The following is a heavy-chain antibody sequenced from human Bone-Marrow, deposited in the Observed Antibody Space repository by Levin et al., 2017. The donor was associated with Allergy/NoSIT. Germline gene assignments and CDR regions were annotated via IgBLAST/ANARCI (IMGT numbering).Heavy chain of an antibody. D-gene: IGHD1-14*01. J-gene: IGHJ3*02. CDR1: GFSLSTRGEG. CDR2: VYWEDDK. CDR3: AHIRGNLDTFDI. Sequence: SGPTLVKPKQTLTLTCNFSGFSLSTRGEGVGWVRQPPGKALEWLATVYWEDDKNYSPSLKTRLTITRATSKNQVILRLTNMDLVDTGTYYCAHIRGNLDTFDIWGQGTSVTVSS. V-gene: IGHV2-5*02.